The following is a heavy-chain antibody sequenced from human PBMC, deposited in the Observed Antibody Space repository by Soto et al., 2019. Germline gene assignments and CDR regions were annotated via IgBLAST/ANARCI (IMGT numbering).Heavy chain of an antibody. CDR1: GFTFGDYA. CDR2: ISWNSGSI. J-gene: IGHJ4*02. V-gene: IGHV3-9*01. D-gene: IGHD6-19*01. Sequence: PGGSLRLSCAASGFTFGDYAMQLVRQAPGKGLEWVSAISWNSGSIDYADSVKGRFTISRDNAKNSLYLQMNSLRAEDTAFYYCAKSHTTSGWYVTTDYWGQGTRVTVS. CDR3: AKSHTTSGWYVTTDY.